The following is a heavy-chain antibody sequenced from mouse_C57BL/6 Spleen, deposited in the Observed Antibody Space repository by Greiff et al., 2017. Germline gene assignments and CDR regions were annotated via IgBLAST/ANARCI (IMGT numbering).Heavy chain of an antibody. CDR2: IYPRSGNT. D-gene: IGHD1-1*01. V-gene: IGHV1-81*01. CDR1: GYPFTSYG. Sequence: QVQLQQSGAELARPGASVKLSCKASGYPFTSYGISWVKQRTGQGLEWIGEIYPRSGNTYYNEKFTGKATLTADKSSSTAYMELRSLTSEDSAVYFCARSGYYGSNGAWFAYWGQGTLVTGSA. CDR3: ARSGYYGSNGAWFAY. J-gene: IGHJ3*01.